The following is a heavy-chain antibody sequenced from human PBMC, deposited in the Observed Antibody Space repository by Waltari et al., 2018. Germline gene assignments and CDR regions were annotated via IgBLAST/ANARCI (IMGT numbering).Heavy chain of an antibody. D-gene: IGHD3-10*01. Sequence: QVQLVQSGAEVKKPGASVKVSCKASGYTFTGYYMHWVRQAPGQGLEWMGRINPNSGGTNYAQKFQGRVTMTRDTSISTAYMELSRLRSDDTAVYYCAREPSPMVQGVIPDYYYGMDVWGQGTTVTVSS. CDR2: INPNSGGT. J-gene: IGHJ6*02. CDR1: GYTFTGYY. V-gene: IGHV1-2*06. CDR3: AREPSPMVQGVIPDYYYGMDV.